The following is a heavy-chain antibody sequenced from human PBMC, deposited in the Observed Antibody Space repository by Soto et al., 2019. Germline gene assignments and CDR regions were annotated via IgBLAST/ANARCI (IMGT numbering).Heavy chain of an antibody. J-gene: IGHJ4*02. CDR2: MNPNTGNS. D-gene: IGHD1-1*01. V-gene: IGHV1-8*01. Sequence: ASVKVSCKVSGYTFTSYDIYWVRQATGQGLEWMGWMNPNTGNSGYAQKFQGRVTMTSDTSISTAHMELSSLRSEDTAVYYCARRAETNGWNGFGADKYYFDFWGQVTRVTASS. CDR3: ARRAETNGWNGFGADKYYFDF. CDR1: GYTFTSYD.